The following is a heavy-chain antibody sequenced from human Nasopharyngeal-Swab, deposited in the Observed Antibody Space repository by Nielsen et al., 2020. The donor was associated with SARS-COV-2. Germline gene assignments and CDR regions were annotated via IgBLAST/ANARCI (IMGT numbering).Heavy chain of an antibody. J-gene: IGHJ3*02. V-gene: IGHV5-51*01. CDR3: ARDEGVYSSSSRGAFDI. Sequence: GGSLRLSCKGSGYSFTSYWIGWVRQMPGEGLEWMGIIYPGDSDTRYSPSFQGQVTISADKSISTAYLQWSSLKASDTAMYYCARDEGVYSSSSRGAFDIWGQGTMVTVSS. CDR2: IYPGDSDT. D-gene: IGHD6-6*01. CDR1: GYSFTSYW.